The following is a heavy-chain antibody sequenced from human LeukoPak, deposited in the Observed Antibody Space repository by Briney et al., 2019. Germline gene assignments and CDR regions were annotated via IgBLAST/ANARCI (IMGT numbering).Heavy chain of an antibody. D-gene: IGHD3-22*01. CDR1: GYTFTSYY. CDR3: ARAVSYYYDSSGLFPGY. CDR2: INPSGGST. V-gene: IGHV1-46*01. J-gene: IGHJ4*02. Sequence: ASVKVSCKASGYTFTSYYMHWVRQAPGQGLEWMGIINPSGGSTSYAQKFQGRVTMTRDVSTSTVYMELSSLRSEDTAVYYCARAVSYYYDSSGLFPGYWGQGTLVTVSS.